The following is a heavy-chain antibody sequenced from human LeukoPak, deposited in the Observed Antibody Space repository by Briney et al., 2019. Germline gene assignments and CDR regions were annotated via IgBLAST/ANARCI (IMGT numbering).Heavy chain of an antibody. CDR3: ARVYSSGSVDY. J-gene: IGHJ4*02. V-gene: IGHV4-34*01. D-gene: IGHD6-19*01. CDR1: GGSFSGYY. CDR2: INHSGST. Sequence: KSSETLSLTCAVYGGSFSGYYWSWIRQPPGKGLEWIGEINHSGSTNYNPSLKSRVTISVDTSKNQFSLKLSSVTAADTAVYYCARVYSSGSVDYWGQGTLVTVSS.